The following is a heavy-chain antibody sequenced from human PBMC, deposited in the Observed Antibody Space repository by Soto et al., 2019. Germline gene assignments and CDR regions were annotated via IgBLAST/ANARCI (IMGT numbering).Heavy chain of an antibody. CDR1: GYTFTSYY. D-gene: IGHD3-16*02. CDR3: ARSYYDYVWGSYRSAHFDY. CDR2: INPSGDST. Sequence: ASVKVSCKASGYTFTSYYMHWVRQAPGQGLEWMGIINPSGDSTSYAQKLQGRVTMTRDTSTSTVYMELSSLRSEDTAVYYCARSYYDYVWGSYRSAHFDYWGQGTLVTVSS. J-gene: IGHJ4*02. V-gene: IGHV1-46*01.